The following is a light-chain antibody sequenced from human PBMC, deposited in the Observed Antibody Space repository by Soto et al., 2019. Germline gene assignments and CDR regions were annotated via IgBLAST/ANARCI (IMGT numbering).Light chain of an antibody. V-gene: IGLV2-11*01. CDR1: SSDVVNYNY. CDR3: CSYAGTYTFVL. J-gene: IGLJ2*01. Sequence: QSVLTQPRSVSGSPGQSVTISCTGTSSDVVNYNYVSWYQQHPGKAPKLMISDVSERPSGVPDRFSGSKSGNTASLTISGLQAEDEADYYCCSYAGTYTFVLFGGGTKVTVL. CDR2: DVS.